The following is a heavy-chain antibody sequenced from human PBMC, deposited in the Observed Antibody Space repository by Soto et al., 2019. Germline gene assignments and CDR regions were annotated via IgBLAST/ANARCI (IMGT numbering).Heavy chain of an antibody. CDR1: GGSISSSSYY. CDR3: ARRRAHPPLDAFDI. Sequence: QLQLQESGPGLVKPSETLSLTCTVSGGSISSSSYYWGWIRQPPGKGLEWIGSIYYSGSTYYNPSLKSRVTISVDTSKNQFSLKLSSVTVADTAVYYCARRRAHPPLDAFDIWGQGTMVTVSS. CDR2: IYYSGST. V-gene: IGHV4-39*01. J-gene: IGHJ3*02.